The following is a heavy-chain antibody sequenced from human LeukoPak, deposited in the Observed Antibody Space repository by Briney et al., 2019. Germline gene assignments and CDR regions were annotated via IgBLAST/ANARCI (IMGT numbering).Heavy chain of an antibody. D-gene: IGHD3-10*01. CDR1: GFTISSNS. CDR2: IYSGGNT. V-gene: IGHV3-53*01. CDR3: ARENNFGSGMDV. J-gene: IGHJ6*02. Sequence: GGSLRLSCAASGFTISSNSMNWVRRAPGEGLQWVSVIYSGGNTYYADAVKGRFTISRDNSKNTLYLQMNGLSAEDTAIYYCARENNFGSGMDVWGQGTTVTVSS.